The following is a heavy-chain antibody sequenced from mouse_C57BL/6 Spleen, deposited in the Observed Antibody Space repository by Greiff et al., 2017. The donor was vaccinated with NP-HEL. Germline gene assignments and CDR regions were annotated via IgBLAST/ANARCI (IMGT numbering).Heavy chain of an antibody. Sequence: QVQLQQSGPGLVQPLQSLSITCTVSGFSLTSYGVHWVRQSPGQGLEWLGVIWRGGGTDDNAAFISRLSISKDNSKSQVFIKMNSLEADGTTIYYCASYSNFPWYAYWGQGTLVTVSA. J-gene: IGHJ3*01. CDR1: GFSLTSYG. D-gene: IGHD2-5*01. CDR3: ASYSNFPWYAY. CDR2: IWRGGGT. V-gene: IGHV2-2*01.